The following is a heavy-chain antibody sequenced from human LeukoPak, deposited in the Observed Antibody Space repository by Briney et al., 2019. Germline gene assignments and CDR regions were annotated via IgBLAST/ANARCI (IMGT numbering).Heavy chain of an antibody. J-gene: IGHJ4*02. D-gene: IGHD4-17*01. CDR3: AKEPTVTGFDY. Sequence: GSLRLSCTASGFTFSNYGMHWVRQAPGKGLEWVAVISLDGSNKYYADSVKGRFTISRDNSKNTLYLQMNSLRAEDTAVYYCAKEPTVTGFDYWGQGTLVTVSS. CDR2: ISLDGSNK. V-gene: IGHV3-30*18. CDR1: GFTFSNYG.